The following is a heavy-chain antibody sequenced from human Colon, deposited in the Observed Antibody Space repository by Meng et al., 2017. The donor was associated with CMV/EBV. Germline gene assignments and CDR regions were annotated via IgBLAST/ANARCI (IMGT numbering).Heavy chain of an antibody. Sequence: GESLKISCAASGFTFSAYTMIWVRQAPGKGLEWVSSISSSSNYIYYADSLKGRFTISRDNAKNSLYLQMNSLGAEDTAVYYCARRSPGVRWFDPWGQGTLVTVSS. CDR2: ISSSSNYI. V-gene: IGHV3-21*01. D-gene: IGHD3-10*01. CDR1: GFTFSAYT. CDR3: ARRSPGVRWFDP. J-gene: IGHJ5*02.